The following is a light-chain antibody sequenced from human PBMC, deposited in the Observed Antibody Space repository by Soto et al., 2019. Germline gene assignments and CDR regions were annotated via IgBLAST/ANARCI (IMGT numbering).Light chain of an antibody. CDR3: QHIYSIPIT. Sequence: DIQMTQSPSTLSASVGDRVTITCRASQSISVWLAWYQQKAGKAPNLLIYKASRLESGVPSRFSGSGSGTHFTLTISSLQPEDFATYYCQHIYSIPITFGQGTRLEIK. CDR2: KAS. J-gene: IGKJ5*01. CDR1: QSISVW. V-gene: IGKV1-5*03.